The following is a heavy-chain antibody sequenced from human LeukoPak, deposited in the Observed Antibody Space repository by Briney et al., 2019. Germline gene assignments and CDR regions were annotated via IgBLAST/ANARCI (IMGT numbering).Heavy chain of an antibody. CDR2: IYYSGST. Sequence: SETLSLTCTVSGGSISSSSYYWGWIRQPPGKGLEWIGSIYYSGSTYYNPSLKSRVTISVDTSKNQFSLKLSSVTAADTAVYYCASGSYYGDGGPLWGQGTLVTVSS. D-gene: IGHD1-26*01. V-gene: IGHV4-39*01. CDR3: ASGSYYGDGGPL. J-gene: IGHJ4*02. CDR1: GGSISSSSYY.